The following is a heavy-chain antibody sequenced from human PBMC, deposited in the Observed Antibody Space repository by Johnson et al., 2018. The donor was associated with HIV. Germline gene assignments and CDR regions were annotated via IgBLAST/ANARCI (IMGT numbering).Heavy chain of an antibody. Sequence: VQLVESGGGLVQPGGSLRLSCAASGFTFSSYWMSWVRQAPGKGLEWVSYISSSGSTIYYADSVKGRFTISRDNAKNSLYLQMNSLRAADTAVYYCARAVGCPNSFDIRGQGTMVTVSS. J-gene: IGHJ3*02. CDR3: ARAVGCPNSFDI. V-gene: IGHV3-48*04. CDR2: ISSSGSTI. D-gene: IGHD1-26*01. CDR1: GFTFSSYW.